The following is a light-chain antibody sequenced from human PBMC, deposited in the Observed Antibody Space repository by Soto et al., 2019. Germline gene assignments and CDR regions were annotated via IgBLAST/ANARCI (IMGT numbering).Light chain of an antibody. V-gene: IGKV3-20*01. CDR3: QQYGSSPPYT. Sequence: EIVLTQSPGTLSLSPGERATLSCRASQSVSSNYLAWYQQKPGQAPRVLIYGASSRATGIPDRFSGSGSGTDFTLTISRLEPEDFAVYYCQQYGSSPPYTFGQGTKLEIK. J-gene: IGKJ2*01. CDR1: QSVSSNY. CDR2: GAS.